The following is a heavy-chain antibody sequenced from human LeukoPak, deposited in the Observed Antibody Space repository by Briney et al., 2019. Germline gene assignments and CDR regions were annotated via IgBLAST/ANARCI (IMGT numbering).Heavy chain of an antibody. CDR3: AKAFGTNGYFQLPIDF. J-gene: IGHJ4*02. V-gene: IGHV3-23*01. CDR1: RFTFSSYA. CDR2: ISGSGGST. Sequence: GGSLRLSCAASRFTFSSYAMSWVRQAPGKGLEWVSAISGSGGSTYYADSVKGRFTISRDNSRNTLYLQLNDLRAEDTAIYYCAKAFGTNGYFQLPIDFWGQGTLVTVSS. D-gene: IGHD2-8*01.